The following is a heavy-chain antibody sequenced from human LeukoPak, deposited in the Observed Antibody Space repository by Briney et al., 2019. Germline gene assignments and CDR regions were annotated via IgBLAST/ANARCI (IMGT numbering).Heavy chain of an antibody. CDR2: ISGSGEKT. D-gene: IGHD3-22*01. CDR3: VKSFYCDGRATCYFDC. V-gene: IGHV3-23*01. CDR1: GFTFSSHS. Sequence: GGSLRLSCAASGFTFSSHSMTWVRQAPGKGLERISGISGSGEKTYYADSVNGRFTISRDNSKNTVYLQMDSLRVEDTALYYCVKSFYCDGRATCYFDCWGQGTLVTVSS. J-gene: IGHJ4*02.